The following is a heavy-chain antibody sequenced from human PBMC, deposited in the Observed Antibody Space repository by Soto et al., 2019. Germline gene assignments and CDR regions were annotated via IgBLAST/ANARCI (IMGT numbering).Heavy chain of an antibody. V-gene: IGHV4-31*11. CDR2: IYYSGST. J-gene: IGHJ4*02. CDR1: GGSISSGGYY. CDR3: ASSDCSSTSCYVGY. Sequence: SETLSLSCAVSGGSISSGGYYRSWIRQHPGKGLEWIGYIYYSGSTHYNPSLKGRVTISVDTSKNQFSLKLSSVTAADTAVYYCASSDCSSTSCYVGYWGQGTLVTVSS. D-gene: IGHD2-2*01.